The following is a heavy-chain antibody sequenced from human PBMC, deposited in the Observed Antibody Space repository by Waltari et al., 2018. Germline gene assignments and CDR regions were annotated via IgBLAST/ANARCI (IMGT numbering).Heavy chain of an antibody. V-gene: IGHV3-48*01. CDR2: ISTSSSTI. CDR3: ASLNWYFDL. J-gene: IGHJ2*01. CDR1: GFTFTNYN. Sequence: EVQLVESGGVVVQPGGSLRLSCAASGFTFTNYNMNWVRQAPGKGLEWVSHISTSSSTIYYADSVKGRFTISRDNAKNSLYMQMNSLRAEDTAVYYCASLNWYFDLWGRGTLVTVSS.